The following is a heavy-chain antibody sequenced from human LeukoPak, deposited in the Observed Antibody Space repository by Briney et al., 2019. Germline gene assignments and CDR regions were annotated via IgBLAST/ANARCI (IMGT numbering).Heavy chain of an antibody. Sequence: SETRSLTCTVSGGSIRTYYWSWIRQPAGKALEWIGRIHTSGSTDYNPSLESRVSMSVDTSKNQFSLKLRSVTAADTAVYYCAREGSMTARPFVSIDYWGQGTLVTVSS. CDR2: IHTSGST. V-gene: IGHV4-4*07. CDR1: GGSIRTYY. D-gene: IGHD6-6*01. J-gene: IGHJ4*02. CDR3: AREGSMTARPFVSIDY.